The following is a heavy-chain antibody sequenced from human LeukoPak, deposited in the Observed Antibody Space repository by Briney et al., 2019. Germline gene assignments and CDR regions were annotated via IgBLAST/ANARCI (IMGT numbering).Heavy chain of an antibody. CDR1: GGTFSSYA. CDR2: IIPIFGTA. CDR3: AKDHGTSYCSSTSCSYFDY. J-gene: IGHJ4*02. Sequence: ASVKVSCKASGGTFSSYAISWVRQAPGQGLEWMGGIIPIFGTANYAQKFQGRVTITADESTSTAYMELSSLRSEDTAVYYCAKDHGTSYCSSTSCSYFDYWGQGTLVTVSS. D-gene: IGHD2-2*01. V-gene: IGHV1-69*13.